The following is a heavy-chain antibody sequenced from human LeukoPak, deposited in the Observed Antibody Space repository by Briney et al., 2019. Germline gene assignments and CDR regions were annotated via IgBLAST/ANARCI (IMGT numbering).Heavy chain of an antibody. V-gene: IGHV5-51*01. CDR2: IYPGDSET. CDR3: ARSGGNYYSI. D-gene: IGHD1-26*01. CDR1: GYTFIRFW. Sequence: GESLKISCKGSGYTFIRFWIGWVRQMPGKGLEWMGIIYPGDSETRYSPSFQGQVTISADKSTSTANLQWSSLKASDTAMYYCARSGGNYYSIWGQGTMVTVSS. J-gene: IGHJ3*02.